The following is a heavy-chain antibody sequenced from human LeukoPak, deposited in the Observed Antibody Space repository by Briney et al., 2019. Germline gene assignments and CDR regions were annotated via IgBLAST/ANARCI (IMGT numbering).Heavy chain of an antibody. Sequence: GASVKVSCKASGGTFSSYAISWVRQAPGQGLEWMGGIIPIFGTANYAQKFQGRVTITADESTSTAYMELSSLRSEDTAVYYCASSRYCSSTSCYGYYMDVWGKGATVTVSS. CDR1: GGTFSSYA. D-gene: IGHD2-2*01. CDR3: ASSRYCSSTSCYGYYMDV. CDR2: IIPIFGTA. V-gene: IGHV1-69*13. J-gene: IGHJ6*03.